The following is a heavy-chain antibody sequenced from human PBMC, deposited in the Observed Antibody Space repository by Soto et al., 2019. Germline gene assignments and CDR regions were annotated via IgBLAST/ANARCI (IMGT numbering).Heavy chain of an antibody. CDR1: GYTFTSHY. CDR3: ARPRVGATMADY. CDR2: INPSGGST. V-gene: IGHV1-46*03. J-gene: IGHJ4*02. Sequence: QVQLVQSGAEVKKPGASVKVSCKASGYTFTSHYMHWVRQAPGQGLEWMGMINPSGGSTRYTQKFQGSIIMTRDTSTTTVYMELSSLRSEDTAVYYCARPRVGATMADYWGQGTLVTVSS. D-gene: IGHD1-26*01.